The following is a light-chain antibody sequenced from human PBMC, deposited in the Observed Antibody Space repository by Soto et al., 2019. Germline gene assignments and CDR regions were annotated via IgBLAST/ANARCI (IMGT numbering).Light chain of an antibody. CDR2: DVS. CDR1: SSDVGGYNY. J-gene: IGLJ1*01. CDR3: CSYAGSYTFGV. V-gene: IGLV2-11*01. Sequence: QSALTQPRSVSGSPGQSVTISFTGTSSDVGGYNYVSWYQQHPGKAPKLMIYDVSKRPSGVPDRFSGSKSGNTASLTISGLHAEDEADYYGCSYAGSYTFGVFGTGTKLTVL.